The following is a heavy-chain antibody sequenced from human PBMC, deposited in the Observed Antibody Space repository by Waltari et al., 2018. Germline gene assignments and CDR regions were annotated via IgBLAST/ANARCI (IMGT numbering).Heavy chain of an antibody. CDR1: GYSSSSGSY. CDR2: IYHSGST. J-gene: IGHJ4*02. D-gene: IGHD3-10*01. V-gene: IGHV4-38-2*01. Sequence: QVQLQESGPGLVKPSETLSLTCAVSGYSSSSGSYWGWSRQPPGKGLEWIGSIYHSGSTYYNPSLKSRVTISVDTSKNQFSLKLSSVTAADTAVYYCARRKGYGSGSYGAYYFDYWGQGTLVTVSS. CDR3: ARRKGYGSGSYGAYYFDY.